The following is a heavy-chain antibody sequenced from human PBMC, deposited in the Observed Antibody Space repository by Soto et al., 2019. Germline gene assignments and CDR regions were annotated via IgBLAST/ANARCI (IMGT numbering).Heavy chain of an antibody. CDR3: AKRPQQLVQDVYHYDGMDV. Sequence: GGSLRLSCAASGFTFGSYAMSWVRQSPGKWLEWVSGISGSGGSTNYADSVKGRFTISRDNPKNTLYLQMNSLRAEDTAVYYCAKRPQQLVQDVYHYDGMDVRGQGXTVTVYS. J-gene: IGHJ6*02. V-gene: IGHV3-23*01. D-gene: IGHD6-13*01. CDR1: GFTFGSYA. CDR2: ISGSGGST.